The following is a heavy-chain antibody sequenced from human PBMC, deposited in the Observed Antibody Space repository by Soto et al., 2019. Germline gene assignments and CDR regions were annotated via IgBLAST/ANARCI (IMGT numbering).Heavy chain of an antibody. CDR1: GGTFGSDA. Sequence: GASVKVSCKASGGTFGSDAITWVRQAPGQGLEWVGRIIPIFGTTNYAQNLQGRVTISADKSTLTSYMELHSLTSDDTALYYCARDRTDSGYYTNWLDPWGQGTPVTVSS. CDR2: IIPIFGTT. J-gene: IGHJ5*02. V-gene: IGHV1-69*06. CDR3: ARDRTDSGYYTNWLDP. D-gene: IGHD3-22*01.